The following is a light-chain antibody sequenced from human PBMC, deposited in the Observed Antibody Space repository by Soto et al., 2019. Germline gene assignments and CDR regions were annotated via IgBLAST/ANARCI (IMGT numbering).Light chain of an antibody. V-gene: IGKV3-20*01. Sequence: EVVLTQSPATLSSFPGDRVTLSCRASQAVNTRLAWYQHKPGQAPRLLIYLASNRAAGVPARFSGSGSGTEFTLTISRLEPEDFAVYDCQQYGSSGTFGQGTKVDIK. CDR2: LAS. CDR3: QQYGSSGT. CDR1: QAVNTR. J-gene: IGKJ1*01.